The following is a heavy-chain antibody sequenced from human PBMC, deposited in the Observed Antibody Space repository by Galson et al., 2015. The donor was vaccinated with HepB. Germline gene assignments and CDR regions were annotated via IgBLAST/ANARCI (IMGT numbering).Heavy chain of an antibody. CDR2: INPSGGST. CDR3: ARVSWGRRDGYNSPFDY. CDR1: GYTFTSYY. V-gene: IGHV1-46*01. J-gene: IGHJ4*02. Sequence: SCKASGYTFTSYYMHWVRQAPGQGLEWMGIINPSGGSTSYAQKFQGRVTMTRDTSTSTVYMELSSLRSEDTAVYYCARVSWGRRDGYNSPFDYWGQGTLVTVSS. D-gene: IGHD5-24*01.